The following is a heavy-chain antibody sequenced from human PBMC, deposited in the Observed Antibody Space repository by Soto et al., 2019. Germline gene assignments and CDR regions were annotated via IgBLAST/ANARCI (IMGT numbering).Heavy chain of an antibody. Sequence: QVQLVQSGAEVKKPGASVKASCKASGYTFSSYAFSWVRQAPGQGLEWMGWISAYNGNTNNAKKFQGRVTMTTDTSTSTAYMELRSLRSDDTAVYYCARDVTPPDYWGQGTLVTVSS. J-gene: IGHJ4*02. CDR3: ARDVTPPDY. CDR2: ISAYNGNT. V-gene: IGHV1-18*01. CDR1: GYTFSSYA.